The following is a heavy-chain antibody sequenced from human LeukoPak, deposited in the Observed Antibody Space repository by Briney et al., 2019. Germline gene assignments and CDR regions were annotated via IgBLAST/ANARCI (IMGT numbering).Heavy chain of an antibody. J-gene: IGHJ4*02. V-gene: IGHV1-69*13. Sequence: ASVTVSCTASGGTFSSYAISWVRQAPGQGLEWMGGIIPIFGTANYAQKFQGRVTITADESTSTAYMELSSLRSEDTAVYYCARESENYYFDYWGQGTLVTVSS. CDR1: GGTFSSYA. CDR3: ARESENYYFDY. CDR2: IIPIFGTA.